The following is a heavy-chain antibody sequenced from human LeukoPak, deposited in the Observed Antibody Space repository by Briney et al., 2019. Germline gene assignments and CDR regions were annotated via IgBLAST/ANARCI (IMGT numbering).Heavy chain of an antibody. CDR3: ARRRYYDSTGYFE. D-gene: IGHD3-22*01. J-gene: IGHJ1*01. CDR2: IYHIGLT. V-gene: IGHV4-39*01. Sequence: SETLSLTCAVSGDSISSSSYYWGWVRQSPGTGVEWIGDIYHIGLTYYNPSLKSLLAISIDTSKNQFSLRLRSMTAADTAVFYCARRRYYDSTGYFEWGRGTLVTVSS. CDR1: GDSISSSSYY.